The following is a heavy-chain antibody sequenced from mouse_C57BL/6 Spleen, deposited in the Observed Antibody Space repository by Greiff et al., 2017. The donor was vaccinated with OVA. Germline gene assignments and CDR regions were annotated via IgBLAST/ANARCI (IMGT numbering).Heavy chain of an antibody. J-gene: IGHJ2*01. CDR2: IWTGGGT. D-gene: IGHD3-2*02. CDR1: GFSLTSYA. V-gene: IGHV2-9-1*01. Sequence: QVQLQQSGPGLVAPSQSLSITCTVSGFSLTSYAISWVRQPPGKGLEWLGVIWTGGGTNYNSALKSRLSISKDNSKSQVFLKMNSLQTDDTARYYCARNPPDSSGYGRYFDYWGQGTTLTVSS. CDR3: ARNPPDSSGYGRYFDY.